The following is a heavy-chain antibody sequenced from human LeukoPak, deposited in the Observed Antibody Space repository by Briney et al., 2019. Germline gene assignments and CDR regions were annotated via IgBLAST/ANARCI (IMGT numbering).Heavy chain of an antibody. D-gene: IGHD2/OR15-2a*01. CDR3: AKVQSDYSLYYFDY. CDR2: INWNGGST. V-gene: IGHV3-20*04. J-gene: IGHJ4*02. CDR1: GFTFDDYG. Sequence: GGSLRLSCAASGFTFDDYGMSWVRQAPGKGLEWVSGINWNGGSTGYADSVKGRFTISRDNAKNSLYLQMNSLRDEDTAVYYCAKVQSDYSLYYFDYWGQGTLVTVSS.